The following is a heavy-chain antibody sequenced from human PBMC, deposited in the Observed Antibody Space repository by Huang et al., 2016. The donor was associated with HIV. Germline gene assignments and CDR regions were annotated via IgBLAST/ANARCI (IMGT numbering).Heavy chain of an antibody. Sequence: QVQLQQWGAGLLKPSETLSLTCAVYGGSFSGYYRSWIRQSPGKGLEWIGEINHSGSTNYNPSLKSRLTISVDTSKNQFSLKLSSVTAADTAVYYCARERMMSWLDDHDAFDIWGQGTMVTVSS. CDR3: ARERMMSWLDDHDAFDI. CDR1: GGSFSGYY. D-gene: IGHD1-1*01. V-gene: IGHV4-34*01. CDR2: INHSGST. J-gene: IGHJ3*02.